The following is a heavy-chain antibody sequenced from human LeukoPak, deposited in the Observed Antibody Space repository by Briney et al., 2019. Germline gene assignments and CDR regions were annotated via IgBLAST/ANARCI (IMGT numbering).Heavy chain of an antibody. J-gene: IGHJ3*02. Sequence: GGSLRLSCSASGFTFNSYPVHWVRQAPGKGLEYVSGISRNGGSTYYADSVKGRFTISRDNSKNTLYLQMSSLRAEDTAVYYCVKESGFMVAPNSAFNIWGQGTMVTVSS. V-gene: IGHV3-64D*06. D-gene: IGHD4/OR15-4a*01. CDR2: ISRNGGST. CDR3: VKESGFMVAPNSAFNI. CDR1: GFTFNSYP.